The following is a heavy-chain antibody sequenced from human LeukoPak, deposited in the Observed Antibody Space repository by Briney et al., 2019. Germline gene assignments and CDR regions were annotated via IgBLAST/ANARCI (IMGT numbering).Heavy chain of an antibody. CDR2: IYHSGST. CDR1: GGSISSGGYS. V-gene: IGHV4-30-2*01. D-gene: IGHD1-14*01. Sequence: PSETLSLTCAVSGGSISSGGYSWSWIRQPPGKGLEWIGYIYHSGSTYYNPSLKSRVTISVDTSKNQFSLKLSSVTAADTAVYYCARGPERFDYWGQGTLVTVSS. J-gene: IGHJ4*02. CDR3: ARGPERFDY.